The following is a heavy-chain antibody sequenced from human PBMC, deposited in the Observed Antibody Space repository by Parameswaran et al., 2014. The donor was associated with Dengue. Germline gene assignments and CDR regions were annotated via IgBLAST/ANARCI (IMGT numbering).Heavy chain of an antibody. J-gene: IGHJ4*02. D-gene: IGHD6-19*01. Sequence: RWIRQPPGKGLEWVSAISGSGGSTYYADSVKGRFTISRDNSKNTLYLQMNSLRAEDTAVYYCAKSRPVIAVAAFDYWGQGTLVTVSS. CDR2: ISGSGGST. V-gene: IGHV3-23*01. CDR3: AKSRPVIAVAAFDY.